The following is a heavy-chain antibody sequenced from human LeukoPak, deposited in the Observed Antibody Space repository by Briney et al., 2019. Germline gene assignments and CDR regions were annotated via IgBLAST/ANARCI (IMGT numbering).Heavy chain of an antibody. Sequence: SQTLSLTCTASGGPISSGAYYWSWIRQHPGKNLDWIGYIYYSGSTYYNPSLKSRVIISIDTSKNQFSLNLSSVTAADTAVYYCARAPIGSGNDYYFDYWGQGTLVTVSS. J-gene: IGHJ4*02. D-gene: IGHD3-10*01. CDR2: IYYSGST. CDR1: GGPISSGAYY. CDR3: ARAPIGSGNDYYFDY. V-gene: IGHV4-31*03.